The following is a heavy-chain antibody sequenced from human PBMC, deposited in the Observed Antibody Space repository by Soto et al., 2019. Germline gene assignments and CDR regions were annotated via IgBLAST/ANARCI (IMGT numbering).Heavy chain of an antibody. D-gene: IGHD4-4*01. J-gene: IGHJ4*02. CDR3: AKGYSNYEYYFDY. Sequence: EVQLLEAGGGLVQPGGSLRLSCAASGFTFSSYAMSWVRQAPGKGLEWVAAISGSGGSTYYADSVKGRFTISRDNSKNTLYLQMNSLRAEDTAVYYCAKGYSNYEYYFDYWGQGTLVTVSS. V-gene: IGHV3-23*01. CDR1: GFTFSSYA. CDR2: ISGSGGST.